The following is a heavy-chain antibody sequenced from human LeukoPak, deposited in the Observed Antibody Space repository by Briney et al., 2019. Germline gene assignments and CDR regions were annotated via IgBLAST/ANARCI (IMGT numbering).Heavy chain of an antibody. V-gene: IGHV3-49*04. J-gene: IGHJ6*02. CDR3: TREREWELRHDYYYYGMDV. CDR2: IRSKAYGGTT. D-gene: IGHD1-26*01. CDR1: GFTFGDYA. Sequence: GRSLRLSRTASGFTFGDYAMSWVRQAPGKGLEWVGFIRSKAYGGTTEYAASVKGRFTISRDDSKSIAYLQMNSLKTEDTAVYYCTREREWELRHDYYYYGMDVWGQGTTVTVSS.